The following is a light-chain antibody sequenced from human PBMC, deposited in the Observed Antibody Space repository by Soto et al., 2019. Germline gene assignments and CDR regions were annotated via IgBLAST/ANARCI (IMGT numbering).Light chain of an antibody. J-gene: IGLJ2*01. CDR2: SNN. CDR3: EAWDDSLIGVL. V-gene: IGLV1-47*02. Sequence: QAVVTQPPSASGTPGQRVTISCSGRSANIGNNYVCWYQQLPGTAPKLLIYSNNQRPSGVPDRFSASKSGTSASLAISGLQSEDEADYYCEAWDDSLIGVLFGGGTKLTVL. CDR1: SANIGNNY.